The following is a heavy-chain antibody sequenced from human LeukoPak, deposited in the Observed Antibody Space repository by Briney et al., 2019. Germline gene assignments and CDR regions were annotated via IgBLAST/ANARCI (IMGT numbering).Heavy chain of an antibody. CDR3: ARASGYTSGWYDDAFDI. J-gene: IGHJ3*02. V-gene: IGHV3-21*01. CDR1: GFTFSSYN. D-gene: IGHD6-19*01. CDR2: ISSSSSYI. Sequence: GGSLRLSCAASGFTFSSYNMNWVRQAPGKGLEWVSSISSSSSYIYYADSVKGRFTISRDNAKNSLYLQMNSLRAEDTAVYYCARASGYTSGWYDDAFDIWGQGTMVTVSS.